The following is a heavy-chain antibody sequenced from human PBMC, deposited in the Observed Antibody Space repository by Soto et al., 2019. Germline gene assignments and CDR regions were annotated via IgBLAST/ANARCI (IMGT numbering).Heavy chain of an antibody. CDR2: IYHSGSA. CDR1: GQYIKSNFW. Sequence: SSETLSLTCLVSGQYIKSNFWWAWVRQSPGKDLEWIGEIYHSGSAIYTPSLKRRVTISVDTSKNQFSLKLSSVTAADTAVYYCARRYGGNFDYWGQGTLVTVSS. D-gene: IGHD1-26*01. J-gene: IGHJ4*02. CDR3: ARRYGGNFDY. V-gene: IGHV4-4*02.